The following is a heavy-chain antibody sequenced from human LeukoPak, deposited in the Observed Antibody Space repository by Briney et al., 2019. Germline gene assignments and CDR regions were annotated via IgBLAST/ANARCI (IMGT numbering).Heavy chain of an antibody. CDR1: GFTFNSYG. CDR3: VTYCGGDCYGGDY. V-gene: IGHV3-30*03. CDR2: ISYDGSNK. Sequence: GRSLRLSCAASGFTFNSYGMHWVRQAPGKGLEWVAVISYDGSNKYYADSVKGRFTISRDNSKNTLYLQMNSLRAEDTAVYYCVTYCGGDCYGGDYWGQGTLVTVSS. J-gene: IGHJ4*02. D-gene: IGHD2-21*02.